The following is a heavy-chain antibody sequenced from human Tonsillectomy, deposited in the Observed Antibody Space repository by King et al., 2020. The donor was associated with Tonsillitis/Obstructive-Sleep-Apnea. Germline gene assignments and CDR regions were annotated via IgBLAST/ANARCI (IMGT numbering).Heavy chain of an antibody. CDR3: ARVEVKGGHYYYYYMDV. Sequence: VQLQESGPGLVKPSGTLSLTCDVSGGSISSSNWWSWVRQPPGKGLEWIGEIYHSGSTNYIPSLKSRVTISVDKSKNQFSLKLSSVTAADTAVYYCARVEVKGGHYYYYYMDVWGKGTTVTVS. J-gene: IGHJ6*03. D-gene: IGHD3-16*01. V-gene: IGHV4-4*02. CDR2: IYHSGST. CDR1: GGSISSSNW.